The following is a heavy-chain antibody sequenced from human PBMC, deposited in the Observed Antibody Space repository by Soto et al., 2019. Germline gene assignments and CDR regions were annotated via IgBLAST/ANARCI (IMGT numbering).Heavy chain of an antibody. V-gene: IGHV3-30*18. D-gene: IGHD3-3*01. CDR2: ISYDGSNK. Sequence: GGSLRLSCAASGFTFSSYGMHWVRQAPGKGLEWVAVISYDGSNKYYADSVKGRFTISRDNSKNTLYLQMNSLRAEDTAVYYCAKSRPPFGVVPTPPFDYWGQGTLVTVSS. CDR1: GFTFSSYG. CDR3: AKSRPPFGVVPTPPFDY. J-gene: IGHJ4*02.